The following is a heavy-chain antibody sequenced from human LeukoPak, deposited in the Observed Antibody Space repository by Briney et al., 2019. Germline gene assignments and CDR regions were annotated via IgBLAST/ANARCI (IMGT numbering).Heavy chain of an antibody. J-gene: IGHJ4*02. V-gene: IGHV1-2*02. CDR3: ARSYCSSTSCYRPDY. Sequence: ASVKVSCKASGYTFTGYYMHWVRQAPGQGLEWMGWINPNSGGTNYAQKFQGRVTMTRDTSTSTAYMELSRLRSDDTAVYYCARSYCSSTSCYRPDYWGQGTLVTVSS. CDR2: INPNSGGT. CDR1: GYTFTGYY. D-gene: IGHD2-2*02.